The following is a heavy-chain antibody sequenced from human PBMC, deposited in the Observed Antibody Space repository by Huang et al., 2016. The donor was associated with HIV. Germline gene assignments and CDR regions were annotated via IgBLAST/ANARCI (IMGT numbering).Heavy chain of an antibody. J-gene: IGHJ4*02. CDR3: ARQRASGSTYVDS. CDR2: IYPGDSAT. Sequence: EVQLVQSGAEVKKPGESLKISCKGSGYKFTSYWIAWVRQMPGKGRERGGIIYPGDSATRCSPSLQGQGTSSADKSINTAYLQWSSLKTADTAMYFCARQRASGSTYVDSWGQGTLLTVYS. V-gene: IGHV5-51*01. D-gene: IGHD2-15*01. CDR1: GYKFTSYW.